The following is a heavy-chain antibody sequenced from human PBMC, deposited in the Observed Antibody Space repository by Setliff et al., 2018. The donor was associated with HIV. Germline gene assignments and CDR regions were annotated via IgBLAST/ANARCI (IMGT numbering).Heavy chain of an antibody. D-gene: IGHD2-15*01. CDR3: ARTAGYCSGGSCSDY. CDR2: ISSSGGTM. J-gene: IGHJ4*02. V-gene: IGHV3-48*04. Sequence: GGSLRLSCAASGFTFSDFSMNWVRQAPGKGLESVSYISSSGGTMYYADSVSGRFTISRDNAKNSLYLQMNSLRAEDTAVYYCARTAGYCSGGSCSDYWGQGTLVTVSS. CDR1: GFTFSDFS.